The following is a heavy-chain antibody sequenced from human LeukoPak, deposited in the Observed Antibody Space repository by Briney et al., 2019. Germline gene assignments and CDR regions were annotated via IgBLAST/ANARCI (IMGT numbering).Heavy chain of an antibody. CDR2: IKSKTDGGTT. Sequence: PGGSLRLSCAASGLTFSNAWMSWVRQAPGKRLEWVGRIKSKTDGGTTDYAAPVKGRFTISRDDSKNTLYLQMNSLKTEDTAVYYCTTTLYCSSSSCYRYFQHWGQGTLVTVSS. CDR1: GLTFSNAW. V-gene: IGHV3-15*01. D-gene: IGHD2-2*01. CDR3: TTTLYCSSSSCYRYFQH. J-gene: IGHJ1*01.